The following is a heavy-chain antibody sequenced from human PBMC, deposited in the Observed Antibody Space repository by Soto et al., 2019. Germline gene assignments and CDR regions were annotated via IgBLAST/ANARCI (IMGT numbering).Heavy chain of an antibody. CDR3: ARGSGIVALPGELEDVNYDF. CDR1: GQSFSGHS. Sequence: QVQLQQWGAGLVKPSETLSLSCAVYGQSFSGHSWAWIRQPPGKGLEWIGEISESGSTYYNPSLTSRVTISTDTSKNQLSLKLNSVTAADTAAYFCARGSGIVALPGELEDVNYDFWGQGTLVNVSS. V-gene: IGHV4-34*01. J-gene: IGHJ4*02. D-gene: IGHD1-1*01. CDR2: ISESGST.